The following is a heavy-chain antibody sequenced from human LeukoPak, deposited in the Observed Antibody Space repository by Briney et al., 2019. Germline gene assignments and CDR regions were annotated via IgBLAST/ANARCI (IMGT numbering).Heavy chain of an antibody. J-gene: IGHJ4*02. D-gene: IGHD3-22*01. V-gene: IGHV3-48*01. Sequence: PGQSLRLSCAASGFTFSSYSMNRVRRAPGKGLDWGSYISSGSSTIYYADSVKGRFTISRDNAKNSLYLQMNSLRAEDTAVYYCANSAGGSGYYRPLDYWGQGTLVTVSS. CDR1: GFTFSSYS. CDR3: ANSAGGSGYYRPLDY. CDR2: ISSGSSTI.